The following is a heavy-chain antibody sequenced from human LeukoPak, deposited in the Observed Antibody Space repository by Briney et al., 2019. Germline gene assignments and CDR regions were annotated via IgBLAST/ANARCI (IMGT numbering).Heavy chain of an antibody. J-gene: IGHJ4*02. D-gene: IGHD3-3*01. V-gene: IGHV4-38-2*02. CDR2: IYHSGST. CDR3: ARGRVQYYDFWSGSTHFDY. CDR1: GYSISSGYY. Sequence: SETLSLTCTVSGYSISSGYYWGWIRQPPGKGLEWIGSIYHSGSTYYNPSLKSRVTISVDTSKNQFSLKLSSVTAADTAVYYCARGRVQYYDFWSGSTHFDYWGQGTLVTVSS.